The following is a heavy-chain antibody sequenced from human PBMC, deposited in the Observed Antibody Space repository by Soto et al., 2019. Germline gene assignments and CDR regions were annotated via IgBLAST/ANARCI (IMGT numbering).Heavy chain of an antibody. V-gene: IGHV1-3*01. CDR2: INAGNGNT. Sequence: VKLATKASGYPYTSYDVDWVSQEKGQRLEWMGWINAGNGNTKYSQKFQGRVTITRDTSASTAYMELSSLRSEDTAVYYCARGGITGTILGHSYYYGMDIWGQRISLTFSS. J-gene: IGHJ6*02. CDR3: ARGGITGTILGHSYYYGMDI. D-gene: IGHD1-7*01. CDR1: GYPYTSYD.